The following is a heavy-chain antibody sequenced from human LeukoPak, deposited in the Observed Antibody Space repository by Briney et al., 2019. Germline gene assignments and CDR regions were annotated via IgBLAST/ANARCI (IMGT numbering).Heavy chain of an antibody. D-gene: IGHD6-13*01. J-gene: IGHJ5*02. CDR3: AKDTGQQLATYNWLDP. CDR1: GFTFSSYG. Sequence: GRFLRLSCAASGFTFSSYGMHWVRQAPGKGLEWVAGISYDGSNKYYADSVKGRFTISRDNSKNTLYLQMNSLRAEDTAVYYCAKDTGQQLATYNWLDPWGQGTLVTVSS. V-gene: IGHV3-30*18. CDR2: ISYDGSNK.